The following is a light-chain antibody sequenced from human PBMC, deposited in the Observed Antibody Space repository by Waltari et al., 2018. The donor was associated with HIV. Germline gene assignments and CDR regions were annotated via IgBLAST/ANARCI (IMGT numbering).Light chain of an antibody. Sequence: DIQMTQSPSSVSVAVGGAVSINFRPSQNIGKTLAWYQLKSNRAPRLLIYEASRLDDGVPARFSGSGSKSNFSLDITNLQPEDYGIYVCQQAKMFPHTFAGGTRVE. CDR1: QNIGKT. V-gene: IGKV1-12*01. CDR2: EAS. CDR3: QQAKMFPHT. J-gene: IGKJ4*01.